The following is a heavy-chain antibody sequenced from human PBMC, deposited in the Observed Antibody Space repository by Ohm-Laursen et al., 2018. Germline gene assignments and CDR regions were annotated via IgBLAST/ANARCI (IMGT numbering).Heavy chain of an antibody. J-gene: IGHJ4*01. CDR3: VRDGNYRLDQ. Sequence: SLRLSCAASGFTFSSYSMNWVRQAPGKGLEWVSSISSSSSYIYYADSVKGRFTISRDNERNTLDLQMNGLTVEDTAVYYCVRDGNYRLDQWGQGTLVTVSS. D-gene: IGHD1-7*01. CDR1: GFTFSSYS. V-gene: IGHV3-21*01. CDR2: ISSSSSYI.